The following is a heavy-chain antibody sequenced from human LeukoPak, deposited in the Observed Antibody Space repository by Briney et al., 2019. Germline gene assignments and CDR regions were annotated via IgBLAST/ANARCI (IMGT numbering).Heavy chain of an antibody. D-gene: IGHD2-15*01. CDR2: ISYDGRNK. CDR1: GFTFSTHS. V-gene: IGHV3-30*04. J-gene: IGHJ4*02. Sequence: GGCLRLACAVSGFTFSTHSVSWVRQAPGKGLGWVAVISYDGRNKSYAASVEGRVPLYRDNSKNTLYLQMNSLRAEDTAVYYCARGVVVVAATFDYWGQGTLVTVSS. CDR3: ARGVVVVAATFDY.